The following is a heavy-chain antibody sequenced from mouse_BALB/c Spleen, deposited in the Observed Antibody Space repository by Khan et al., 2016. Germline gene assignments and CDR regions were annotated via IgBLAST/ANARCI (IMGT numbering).Heavy chain of an antibody. D-gene: IGHD1-1*01. CDR2: INPSNGRT. CDR3: ALHDYGSSYGFAY. V-gene: IGHV1S81*02. Sequence: QVQLQQPGAELVKPGASVKLSCKASGYTFTSYWMHWVKQRPGQGLEWIGEINPSNGRTNYNEKFKRKATLTVDKSSSTAYMQLSSLTSEDSAVSSWALHDYGSSYGFAYWGQGTLVTVSA. J-gene: IGHJ3*01. CDR1: GYTFTSYW.